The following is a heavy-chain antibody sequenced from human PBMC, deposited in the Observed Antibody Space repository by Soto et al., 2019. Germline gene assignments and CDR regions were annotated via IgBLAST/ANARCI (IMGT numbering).Heavy chain of an antibody. V-gene: IGHV3-33*01. Sequence: MRLSCAASGFTFSSYGMHWVRQAPGKGLEWVAVIWYDGSTKYYADSVKGLFTISRDNSKNTLYLQMSSLRAEDTAVYYCARESHSSGWYLDYWGQGTLVNVSS. CDR2: IWYDGSTK. D-gene: IGHD6-19*01. CDR1: GFTFSSYG. J-gene: IGHJ4*02. CDR3: ARESHSSGWYLDY.